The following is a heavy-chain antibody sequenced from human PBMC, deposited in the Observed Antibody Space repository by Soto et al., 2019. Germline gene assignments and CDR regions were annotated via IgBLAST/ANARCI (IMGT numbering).Heavy chain of an antibody. V-gene: IGHV5-51*01. CDR2: IYPSDSDT. J-gene: IGHJ4*02. CDR3: ARPANTVADHFDL. CDR1: GYTFTIYW. Sequence: GPLKISVKGSGYTFTIYWSGWVRQMPGKGLEWMGIIYPSDSDTRYSPSFQGQVTISADQSISTAYLQWDSLKASDTAIYYCARPANTVADHFDLWGQGTPVTVSS. D-gene: IGHD4-17*01.